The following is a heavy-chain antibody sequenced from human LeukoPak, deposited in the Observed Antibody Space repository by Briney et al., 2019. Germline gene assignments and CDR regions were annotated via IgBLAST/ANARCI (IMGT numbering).Heavy chain of an antibody. CDR1: GFTFSSYA. J-gene: IGHJ5*02. Sequence: PGGSLRLSCAASGFTFSSYAMHWVRQAPGKGLEWVAVISYDGSNKYYADSVKGRFTISRDNSKNTLYLQMNSLRAEDTAVYYCARENVLLWFGEFEFDPWGQGTLVTVSS. CDR3: ARENVLLWFGEFEFDP. D-gene: IGHD3-10*01. V-gene: IGHV3-30-3*01. CDR2: ISYDGSNK.